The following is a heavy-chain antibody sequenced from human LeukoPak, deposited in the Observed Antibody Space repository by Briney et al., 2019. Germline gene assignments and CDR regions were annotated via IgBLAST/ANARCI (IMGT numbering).Heavy chain of an antibody. V-gene: IGHV1-8*01. D-gene: IGHD3-3*01. CDR1: GYTFTSYD. CDR2: MNPNSGNT. Sequence: ASVKVSCKASGYTFTSYDINWVRQATGQGLEWMGWMNPNSGNTGYAQKFQGRVTFTRNTSISTAYMELSSLRSEDKAVYYCATEGLRFLEWFPRPFDYWGQGTLVTVSS. CDR3: ATEGLRFLEWFPRPFDY. J-gene: IGHJ4*02.